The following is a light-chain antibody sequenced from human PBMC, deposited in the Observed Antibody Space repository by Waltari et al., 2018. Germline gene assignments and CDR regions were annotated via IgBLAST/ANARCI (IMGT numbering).Light chain of an antibody. CDR3: QNHGRLPAT. V-gene: IGKV3-20*01. J-gene: IGKJ1*01. CDR1: QSVSRY. CDR2: AAS. Sequence: IVLTQSPGTLSLSPGERATPSCRASQSVSRYLAWYQQRPGQAPRLLIYAASTRATGIPDRFSGSGYGTDFTLTISRLEPEDFAVYYCQNHGRLPATFGQGTKVEIK.